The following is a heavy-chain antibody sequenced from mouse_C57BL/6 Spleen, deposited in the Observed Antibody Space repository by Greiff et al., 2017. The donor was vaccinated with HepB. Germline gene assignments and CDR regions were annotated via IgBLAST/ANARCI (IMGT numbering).Heavy chain of an antibody. CDR1: GFTFSSYA. V-gene: IGHV5-4*01. J-gene: IGHJ3*01. D-gene: IGHD2-2*01. CDR3: ARDYGYPSWFAY. CDR2: ISDGGSYT. Sequence: EVKLEESGGGLVKPGGSLKLSCAASGFTFSSYAMSWVRQTPEKRLEWVATISDGGSYTYYPDNVKGRFTISRDNAKNNLYLQMSHLKSEDTAMYYCARDYGYPSWFAYWGQGTLVTVSA.